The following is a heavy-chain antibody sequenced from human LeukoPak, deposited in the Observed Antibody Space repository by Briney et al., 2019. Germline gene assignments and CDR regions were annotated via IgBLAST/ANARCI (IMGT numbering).Heavy chain of an antibody. Sequence: GASVKVSCKASGYTFTGYYIHWVRQAPGQGLEWMGWINPNSSGTNYAQKFQGRVTMTRDTSISTAYMELSRLRSDDTAVYYCARDFYDILTGYYDYWGQGTLVTVSS. V-gene: IGHV1-2*02. D-gene: IGHD3-9*01. CDR1: GYTFTGYY. CDR3: ARDFYDILTGYYDY. J-gene: IGHJ4*02. CDR2: INPNSSGT.